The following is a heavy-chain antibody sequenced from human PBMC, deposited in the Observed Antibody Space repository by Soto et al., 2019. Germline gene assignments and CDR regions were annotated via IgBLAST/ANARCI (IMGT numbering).Heavy chain of an antibody. CDR2: IIPIFGTA. V-gene: IGHV1-69*13. CDR3: ARPRGGSYYPAHYFDY. J-gene: IGHJ4*02. D-gene: IGHD1-26*01. CDR1: GGTFSSYA. Sequence: SVKVSCKASGGTFSSYAISWVRQAPGQGLEWMGGIIPIFGTANYAQKFQGRVTITADESTSTAYMELSCLRSEDTAVYYCARPRGGSYYPAHYFDYWGQGTLVTVSS.